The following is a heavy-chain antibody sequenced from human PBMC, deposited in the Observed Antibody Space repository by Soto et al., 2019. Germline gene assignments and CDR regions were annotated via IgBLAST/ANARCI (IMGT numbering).Heavy chain of an antibody. Sequence: QVQLVQSGAEVKKPGASVKVSCKASGYTFSSYGISWVRQAPGQGLEWMGWISAYNANTNYAQKLQGRVTMTTDTSTSTAYTELRSLRSDDTAVYYCARGPNYDILTGNYDGMDVWGQGTTVTVSS. V-gene: IGHV1-18*01. CDR1: GYTFSSYG. D-gene: IGHD3-9*01. J-gene: IGHJ6*02. CDR2: ISAYNANT. CDR3: ARGPNYDILTGNYDGMDV.